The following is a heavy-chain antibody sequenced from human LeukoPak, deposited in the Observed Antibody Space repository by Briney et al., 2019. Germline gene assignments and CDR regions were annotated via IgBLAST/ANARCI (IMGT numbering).Heavy chain of an antibody. CDR3: ATPSPYDSSGYSSNRYGFQH. D-gene: IGHD3-22*01. V-gene: IGHV5-51*01. J-gene: IGHJ1*01. Sequence: GESLKISCKGSGYSFTSYWIGWVRQMPGKGLEWMGIIYPGDSDTRYSPSFQGQVTISADKSISTAYLQWSSLKASDTAMYHCATPSPYDSSGYSSNRYGFQHWGQGTLVTVSS. CDR2: IYPGDSDT. CDR1: GYSFTSYW.